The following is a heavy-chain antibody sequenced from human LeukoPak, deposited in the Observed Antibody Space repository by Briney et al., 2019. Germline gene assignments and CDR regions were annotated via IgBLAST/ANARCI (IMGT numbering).Heavy chain of an antibody. Sequence: ASVKVSCKASGYTFTSLDINWVRQASGQGLEWVGWMNPNSGNTGCAQKFQGRVTMTRDTSTRTAYMELSSLRSEDTAVYYCARDEWEGSGWFLSSHYYYGMDVWGQGTTVTVSS. J-gene: IGHJ6*02. CDR1: GYTFTSLD. CDR3: ARDEWEGSGWFLSSHYYYGMDV. CDR2: MNPNSGNT. D-gene: IGHD6-19*01. V-gene: IGHV1-8*01.